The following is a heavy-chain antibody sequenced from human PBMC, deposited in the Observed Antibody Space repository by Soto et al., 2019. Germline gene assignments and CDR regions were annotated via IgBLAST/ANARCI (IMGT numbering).Heavy chain of an antibody. D-gene: IGHD4-17*01. Sequence: ASVKVSCKASGYTFTTYDINWVRQAPGQGLEWMGWISAYNGNTNYAQKLQGRVTMTTDTSTSTAYMELRSLRSDDTAVYYCARGAIPHPFYTTVVTDNWFDPWGQGTLVTVSS. CDR3: ARGAIPHPFYTTVVTDNWFDP. CDR2: ISAYNGNT. J-gene: IGHJ5*02. CDR1: GYTFTTYD. V-gene: IGHV1-18*01.